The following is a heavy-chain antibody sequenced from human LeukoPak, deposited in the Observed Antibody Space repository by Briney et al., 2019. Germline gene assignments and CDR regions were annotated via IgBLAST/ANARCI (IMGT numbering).Heavy chain of an antibody. D-gene: IGHD2-15*01. J-gene: IGHJ6*03. Sequence: ASVKVSCKASGYTFTSYYMHWVRQAPGQGLEWMGIINPSGGSTSYAQKFQGRVTMTRDMSTSTVYMELSSLRSEDTAVYYCARDRVAARVYYYYYMDVWGKGTTVTVSS. CDR3: ARDRVAARVYYYYYMDV. CDR1: GYTFTSYY. V-gene: IGHV1-46*01. CDR2: INPSGGST.